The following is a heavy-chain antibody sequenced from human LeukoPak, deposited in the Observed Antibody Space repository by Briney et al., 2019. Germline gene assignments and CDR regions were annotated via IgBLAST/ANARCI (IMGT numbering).Heavy chain of an antibody. D-gene: IGHD3-10*01. CDR2: ISSSSSYI. J-gene: IGHJ4*02. CDR1: GFTFSSHS. V-gene: IGHV3-21*01. CDR3: ARDLMVRGVIDPGDDY. Sequence: TAGGSLRLSCAASGFTFSSHSMNWVRQAPGKGLERVSSISSSSSYIYYADSVKGRFTISRDNAKNSLYLQMNSLRAEDTAVYYCARDLMVRGVIDPGDDYWGQGTLVTVSS.